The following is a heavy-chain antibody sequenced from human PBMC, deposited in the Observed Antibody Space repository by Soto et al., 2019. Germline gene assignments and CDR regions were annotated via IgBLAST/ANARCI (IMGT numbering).Heavy chain of an antibody. D-gene: IGHD5-12*01. CDR3: ATEVAPFRYGMDV. CDR1: EFTFSSYE. V-gene: IGHV3-48*03. J-gene: IGHJ6*02. CDR2: ISKSGSTI. Sequence: EVQLVESGGGLVQPGGSLRLACVASEFTFSSYEMHWVRQAPGKGLEWISSISKSGSTIKYADSVKGRFIISRDNAKNSLYLQMNSLRAEDTAVYYCATEVAPFRYGMDVWGQGTTVTVSS.